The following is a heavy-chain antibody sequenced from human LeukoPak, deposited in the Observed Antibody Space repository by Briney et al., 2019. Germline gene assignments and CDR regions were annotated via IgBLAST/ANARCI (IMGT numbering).Heavy chain of an antibody. V-gene: IGHV1-69-2*01. J-gene: IGHJ3*02. Sequence: GASVKVSCKASGYTFTDYYMHWVQQAPGKGLEWMGRVDPEDGETIYAEKFQGRVTITADTSTDTAYMELSSLRSEDTAVYYCATWSIFGVVLGIWGQGTMVTVSS. CDR1: GYTFTDYY. CDR2: VDPEDGET. D-gene: IGHD3-3*01. CDR3: ATWSIFGVVLGI.